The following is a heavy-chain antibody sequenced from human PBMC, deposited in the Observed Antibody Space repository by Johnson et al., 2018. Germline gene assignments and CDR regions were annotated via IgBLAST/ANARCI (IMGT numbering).Heavy chain of an antibody. D-gene: IGHD4-17*01. J-gene: IGHJ1*01. V-gene: IGHV3-21*04. Sequence: VQLVQSGGGLVKPGGSLRLSCAASGFTFSSYSMNWVRQAPGKRLEWVSSISSSSSYIYYADSVKGRFTISRDNPKNSLYLQMSSLRAEDTAVDYCAGDASYGYYAEYFQHWGQGTLVTVSS. CDR1: GFTFSSYS. CDR3: AGDASYGYYAEYFQH. CDR2: ISSSSSYI.